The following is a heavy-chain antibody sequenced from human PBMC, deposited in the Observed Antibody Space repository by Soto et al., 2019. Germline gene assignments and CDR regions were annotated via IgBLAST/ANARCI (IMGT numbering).Heavy chain of an antibody. CDR3: ASLFDYDFWSGYYTGAYYYYYYGMDV. V-gene: IGHV3-74*01. J-gene: IGHJ6*02. Sequence: LRLSCAASGFTFSSYWMHWVRQAPGKGLVWVSRINSDGSSTSYADSVKGRFTISRDNAKNTLYLQMNSLRAEDTAVYYCASLFDYDFWSGYYTGAYYYYYYGMDVWGQGTTVTVSS. CDR2: INSDGSST. D-gene: IGHD3-3*01. CDR1: GFTFSSYW.